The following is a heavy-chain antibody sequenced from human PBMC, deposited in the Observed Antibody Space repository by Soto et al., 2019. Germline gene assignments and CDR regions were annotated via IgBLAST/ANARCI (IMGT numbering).Heavy chain of an antibody. CDR2: IWYEGSNK. J-gene: IGHJ4*02. Sequence: GGSLRLSCAASGFTFSSYGMHWVRQAPGKGLEGVAVIWYEGSNKYYADSVRGRLTTSRKIPKNRRYLKLNTLRAEEPPGNYCAREDSISFGHFDYWGQGTLVTVSS. V-gene: IGHV3-33*01. D-gene: IGHD3-3*02. CDR3: AREDSISFGHFDY. CDR1: GFTFSSYG.